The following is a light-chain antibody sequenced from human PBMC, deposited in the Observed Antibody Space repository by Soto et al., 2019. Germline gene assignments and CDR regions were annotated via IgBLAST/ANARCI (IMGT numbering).Light chain of an antibody. CDR1: QSISSW. J-gene: IGKJ1*01. CDR2: KAS. Sequence: DIQMTQSPSTLSASVGDRVTITCRASQSISSWLAWYQQKPGKVPKLLIYKASTLKSGVPSRFSGSGSGPDFTLTISSLQPDDFATYYCQHYNSYSEAFGQGTKVDI. V-gene: IGKV1-5*03. CDR3: QHYNSYSEA.